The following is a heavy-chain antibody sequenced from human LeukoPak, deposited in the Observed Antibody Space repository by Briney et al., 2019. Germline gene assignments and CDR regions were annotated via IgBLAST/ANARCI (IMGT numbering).Heavy chain of an antibody. CDR3: ARPAAGLGGFDY. D-gene: IGHD3-16*01. CDR2: IYPGDSAT. Sequence: GASLKISCRGSGYSFTAYWIAWVRPLPGKGLEWMATIYPGDSATTYSPSFQGQVTISADKSITTAYLQWSSLKASDTAMYYCARPAAGLGGFDYWGQGTLVTVSS. CDR1: GYSFTAYW. V-gene: IGHV5-51*01. J-gene: IGHJ4*02.